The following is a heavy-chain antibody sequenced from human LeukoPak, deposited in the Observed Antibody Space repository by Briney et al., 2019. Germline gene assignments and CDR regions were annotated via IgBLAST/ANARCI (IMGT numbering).Heavy chain of an antibody. J-gene: IGHJ5*02. V-gene: IGHV1-8*01. Sequence: ASVKVSCKTSGYPFTTYEINWVRQAAGQGLEWMGWVHPNSGSTAYAQKFQGRVTMTRDTFISTAYMELTGLRSDDTAVYFCASGPRNDPWGQGTLVTVSS. CDR1: GYPFTTYE. CDR2: VHPNSGST. D-gene: IGHD1-14*01. CDR3: ASGPRNDP.